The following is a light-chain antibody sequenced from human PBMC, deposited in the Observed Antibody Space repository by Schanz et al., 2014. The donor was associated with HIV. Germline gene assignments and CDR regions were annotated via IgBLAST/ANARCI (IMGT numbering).Light chain of an antibody. CDR2: HNN. CDR3: SSYTSSSTVV. CDR1: SSNIGSNY. Sequence: QSVLTQPPSASGTPGQRVTISCSGSSSNIGSNYVYWYHQLPGTAPKLLIYHNNQRPSGVPDRFSGSKSGTSASLAISGLRSEDEADYYCSSYTSSSTVVFGGGTKLTVL. J-gene: IGLJ2*01. V-gene: IGLV1-47*02.